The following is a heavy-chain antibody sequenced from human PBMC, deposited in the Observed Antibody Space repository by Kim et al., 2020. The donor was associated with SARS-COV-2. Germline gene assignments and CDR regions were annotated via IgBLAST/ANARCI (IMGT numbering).Heavy chain of an antibody. V-gene: IGHV3-30*02. J-gene: IGHJ6*02. Sequence: VQGRFTISRDNSKNTLYLQMNSLRAEDTAVYYCAKRGGDRPYYYYYGMDVWGQGTTVTVSS. CDR3: AKRGGDRPYYYYYGMDV. D-gene: IGHD4-17*01.